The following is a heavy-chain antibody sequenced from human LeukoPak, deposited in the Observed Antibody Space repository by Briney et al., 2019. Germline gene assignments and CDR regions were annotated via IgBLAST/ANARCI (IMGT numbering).Heavy chain of an antibody. V-gene: IGHV4-39*01. CDR1: GGSISSGDYY. J-gene: IGHJ4*02. D-gene: IGHD3-9*01. CDR2: IYYSGST. CDR3: ARHGPGSGLRYFDWLLYY. Sequence: PSQTLSLTCTVSGGSISSGDYYWRWIRQPPGKGLEWIGSIYYSGSTYYNPSLKSRVTISVDTSKNQFSLKLSSVTAADTAVYYCARHGPGSGLRYFDWLLYYWGQGTLVTVSS.